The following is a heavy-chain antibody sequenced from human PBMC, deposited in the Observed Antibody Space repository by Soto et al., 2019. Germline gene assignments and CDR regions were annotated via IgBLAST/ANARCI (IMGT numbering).Heavy chain of an antibody. CDR1: GFTFSNYA. J-gene: IGHJ6*02. D-gene: IGHD2-15*01. Sequence: QVQLVESGGGVVQPGRSLRLSCAASGFTFSNYAMYWVRQVPGKGLEWVAVISYDGNNKYYADSVKGRFTISRDNSKKPLYLQMNSLRAEDTAVYYCARAGCDGGTCYTLVGLRYGMDVWGQGTTVTVSS. CDR3: ARAGCDGGTCYTLVGLRYGMDV. V-gene: IGHV3-30-3*01. CDR2: ISYDGNNK.